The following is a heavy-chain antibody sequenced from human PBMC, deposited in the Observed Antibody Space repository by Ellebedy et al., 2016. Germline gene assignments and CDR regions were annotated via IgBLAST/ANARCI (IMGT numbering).Heavy chain of an antibody. D-gene: IGHD2-21*01. J-gene: IGHJ3*02. V-gene: IGHV1-69*06. CDR2: IVPLFGTT. CDR1: GDTLTSYV. CDR3: ARRAYCGGDCYAFDM. Sequence: SVKVSXXASGDTLTSYVVNWVRQAPGEGLEWMGHIVPLFGTTNYAQKFQGRVTITADKSTRTDYMELTSLRSEDTAVYYCARRAYCGGDCYAFDMWGQGTLVTVSS.